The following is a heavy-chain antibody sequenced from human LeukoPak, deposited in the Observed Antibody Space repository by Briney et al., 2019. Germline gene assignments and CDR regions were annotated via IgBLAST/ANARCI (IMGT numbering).Heavy chain of an antibody. Sequence: GGSPRLSCAASGFTFSSCGMHWVRQRPGKGLEWVAYSRYDGSDKYYIDSVRGRFTIARDNPKETLYLQMTSLSHYDTAVYFCVKDVGVGASYFDNWGQGTLVAVSP. D-gene: IGHD1-26*01. CDR3: VKDVGVGASYFDN. CDR2: SRYDGSDK. V-gene: IGHV3-30*02. J-gene: IGHJ4*02. CDR1: GFTFSSCG.